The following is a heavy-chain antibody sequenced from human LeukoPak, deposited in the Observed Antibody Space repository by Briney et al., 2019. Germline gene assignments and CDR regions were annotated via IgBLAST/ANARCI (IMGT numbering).Heavy chain of an antibody. V-gene: IGHV4-4*07. D-gene: IGHD2-21*02. J-gene: IGHJ3*02. CDR2: MYSSGST. CDR3: AREHGVVETARSYSFDI. CDR1: GGSISNYY. Sequence: PSETLSLTCTVSGGSISNYYWSWIRQTAGKGLEWIGRMYSSGSTNYNPSLRGRVTMSADTPKNQFSLELTSVTAADTATYYCAREHGVVETARSYSFDIWGQGALVTVSA.